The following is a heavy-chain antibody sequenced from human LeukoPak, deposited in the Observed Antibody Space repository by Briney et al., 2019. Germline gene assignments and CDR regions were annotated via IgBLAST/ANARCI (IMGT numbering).Heavy chain of an antibody. CDR1: GGSISSTNW. Sequence: NPSETLSLTCGVSGGSISSTNWWSWVRPPPGKGLEWIGSIYYSGSTYYNPSLKSRVTISVDTSKNQFSLKLTSVTAADTAVYYCARHGHHGDHDYWGQGTLVTVSS. J-gene: IGHJ4*02. CDR2: IYYSGST. CDR3: ARHGHHGDHDY. V-gene: IGHV4-39*01. D-gene: IGHD2-21*02.